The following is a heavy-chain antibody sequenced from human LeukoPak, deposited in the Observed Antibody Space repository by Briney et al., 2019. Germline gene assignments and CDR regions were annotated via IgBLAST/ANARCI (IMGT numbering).Heavy chain of an antibody. CDR1: GFTFGDYA. D-gene: IGHD3-22*01. V-gene: IGHV3-49*03. CDR3: TRTYYYDSSDAFDI. Sequence: PVGSLRLSCTASGFTFGDYAMSWFRQAPGKGLEWVGFIRSKAYGGTTEYAASVKGRFTISRDDSKSIAYLQMNSLKTEDTAVYYCTRTYYYDSSDAFDIWGQGTMVTVSS. CDR2: IRSKAYGGTT. J-gene: IGHJ3*02.